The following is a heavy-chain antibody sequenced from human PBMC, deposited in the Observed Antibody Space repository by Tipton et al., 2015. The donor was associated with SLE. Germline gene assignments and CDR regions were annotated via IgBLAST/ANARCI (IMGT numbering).Heavy chain of an antibody. V-gene: IGHV4-31*02. Sequence: SRVTISVDTSKNQFSLKLSSVTAADTAVYYCARAFGDFWSGYPGAFDIWGQGTMVTVSS. D-gene: IGHD3-3*01. J-gene: IGHJ3*02. CDR3: ARAFGDFWSGYPGAFDI.